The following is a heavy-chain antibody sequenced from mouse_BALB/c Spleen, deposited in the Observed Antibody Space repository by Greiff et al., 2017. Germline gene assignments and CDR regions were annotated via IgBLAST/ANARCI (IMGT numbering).Heavy chain of an antibody. V-gene: IGHV5-9-4*01. Sequence: EVQVVESGGGLVKPGGSLKLSCAASGFTFSSYAMSWVRQSPEKRLEWVAEISSGGSYTYYPDTVTGRFTISRDNAKNTLYLEMSSLRSEDTAMYYCATYYDYDEGAYWGQGTLVTVSA. CDR1: GFTFSSYA. J-gene: IGHJ3*01. CDR3: ATYYDYDEGAY. D-gene: IGHD2-4*01. CDR2: ISSGGSYT.